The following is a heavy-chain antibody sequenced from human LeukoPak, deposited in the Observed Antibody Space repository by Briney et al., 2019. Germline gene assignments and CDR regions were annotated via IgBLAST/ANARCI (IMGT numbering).Heavy chain of an antibody. V-gene: IGHV4-59*01. CDR1: GGSISSYY. D-gene: IGHD2-8*01. CDR2: IYYSGST. CDR3: ARNQGYCTNGVCYTAFDY. Sequence: SETLSLTCTVSGGSISSYYWSWIRQPPGKGLEWIGYIYYSGSTNYNPSLKSRVTTSVDTSKNQFSLKLSSVTAADTAVYYCARNQGYCTNGVCYTAFDYWGQGTLVTVSS. J-gene: IGHJ4*02.